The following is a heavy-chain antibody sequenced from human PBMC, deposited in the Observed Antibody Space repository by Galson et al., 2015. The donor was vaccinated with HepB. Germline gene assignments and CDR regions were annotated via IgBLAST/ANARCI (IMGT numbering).Heavy chain of an antibody. Sequence: SVKVSCKASGYTFTSYGISWVRQAPGQGLEWMGWISAYNGNTNYAQKLQGRVTMTTDTSTSTAYMELRSLRSDDTAVYYCAREAITMVRGVTGDNWFDPWGQGTLVTVSS. CDR1: GYTFTSYG. J-gene: IGHJ5*02. V-gene: IGHV1-18*01. CDR2: ISAYNGNT. CDR3: AREAITMVRGVTGDNWFDP. D-gene: IGHD3-10*01.